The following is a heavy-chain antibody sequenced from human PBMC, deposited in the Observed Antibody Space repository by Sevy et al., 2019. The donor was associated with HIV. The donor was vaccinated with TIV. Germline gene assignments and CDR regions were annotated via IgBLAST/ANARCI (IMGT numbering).Heavy chain of an antibody. CDR1: GFNFQTFG. V-gene: IGHV3-30*18. D-gene: IGHD3-10*02. CDR2: ISSDGINH. CDR3: TKESLRGTYIRGDFDH. J-gene: IGHJ4*02. Sequence: GGSLRLSCSAFGFNFQTFGMHWIRQAPGKGPELLAVISSDGINHNYAASVKGRFTIYRDNSKSLLFLQMNSLTPNDTAVYFCTKESLRGTYIRGDFDHWGQGTLVTVSS.